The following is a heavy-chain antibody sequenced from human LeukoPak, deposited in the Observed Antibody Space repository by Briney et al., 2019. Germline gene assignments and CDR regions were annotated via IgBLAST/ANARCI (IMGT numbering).Heavy chain of an antibody. CDR1: GFTFSGSA. CDR2: IRSKANTYAT. CDR3: ARVIQFRYYGSGSYYNVPDAFDI. V-gene: IGHV3-73*01. J-gene: IGHJ3*02. D-gene: IGHD3-10*01. Sequence: GGSLRLSCAASGFTFSGSAIHWVRQASGKGLEWVGRIRSKANTYATAYAASVKGRFTISRDDSKNTAYLQMNSLRAEDTAVYYCARVIQFRYYGSGSYYNVPDAFDIWGQGTMVTVSS.